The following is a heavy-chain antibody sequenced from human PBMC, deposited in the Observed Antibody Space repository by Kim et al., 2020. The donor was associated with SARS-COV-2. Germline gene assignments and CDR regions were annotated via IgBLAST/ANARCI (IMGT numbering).Heavy chain of an antibody. CDR2: IYYSGST. J-gene: IGHJ6*01. Sequence: SETLSLTCTVSGGSISSYYWSWIRQPPGKGLEWIGYIYYSGSTNYNPSLKSRVTISVDTSKNQFSLKLSSVTAADTAVYYCAREKVGATSPYYYYYGMDV. CDR3: AREKVGATSPYYYYYGMDV. V-gene: IGHV4-59*01. CDR1: GGSISSYY. D-gene: IGHD1-26*01.